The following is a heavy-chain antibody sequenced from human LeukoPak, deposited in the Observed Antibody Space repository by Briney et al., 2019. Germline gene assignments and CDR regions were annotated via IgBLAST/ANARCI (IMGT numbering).Heavy chain of an antibody. CDR2: IWYDGSNK. CDR1: GFTFSSYG. Sequence: PGGSLRLSCAASGFTFSSYGMHWVRQAPGKGLEWVAVIWYDGSNKYYVDSVKGRFTISRDNSKNTLHLQMNSLRAEDTAVYYCARQYYDILTGQSSYGMDVWGQGTTVTVSS. J-gene: IGHJ6*02. D-gene: IGHD3-9*01. CDR3: ARQYYDILTGQSSYGMDV. V-gene: IGHV3-33*01.